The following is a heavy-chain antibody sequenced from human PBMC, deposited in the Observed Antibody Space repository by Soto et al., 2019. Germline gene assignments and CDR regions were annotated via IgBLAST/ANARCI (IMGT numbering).Heavy chain of an antibody. J-gene: IGHJ6*02. V-gene: IGHV3-23*01. CDR1: GFTFSSYA. Sequence: LRLSCAASGFTFSSYAMSLVRQAPGKGLEWVSAISGSGGSTYYADSVKGRFTISRDNSKNTLYLQMNSLRAEDTAVDYCAKEMLSSGWVDHYYVMDVRGQGTTVTVSS. CDR3: AKEMLSSGWVDHYYVMDV. D-gene: IGHD6-19*01. CDR2: ISGSGGST.